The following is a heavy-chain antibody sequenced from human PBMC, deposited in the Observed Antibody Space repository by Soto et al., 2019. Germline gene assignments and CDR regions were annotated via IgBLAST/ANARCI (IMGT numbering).Heavy chain of an antibody. CDR2: ISSRSSTI. CDR3: GRVLRFLEWLSRNWFNP. V-gene: IGHV3-48*02. D-gene: IGHD3-3*01. Sequence: EVQLVESGGGLVQPGGSLRLSCAASGFTFSSYSMNWVRQAPGKGLEWVSYISSRSSTIYYADSVKGRFTISRDNAKNTRSLQWAGRRNEEPAVYYCGRVLRFLEWLSRNWFNPGGKGNLVTVPS. J-gene: IGHJ5*02. CDR1: GFTFSSYS.